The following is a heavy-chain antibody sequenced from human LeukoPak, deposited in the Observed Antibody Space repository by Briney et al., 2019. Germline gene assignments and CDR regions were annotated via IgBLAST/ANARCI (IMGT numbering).Heavy chain of an antibody. V-gene: IGHV1-58*01. J-gene: IGHJ6*02. Sequence: SVKVSCKASGFTFTSSALQWVRQARGQRLEWIGWIVVGSGNTNYAQKFQERVTITRDMSTSTAYMELSSLRSEDTAVYYCAADLLSIRGSGWYSVFGYYYYGMDVWGQGTTVTVSS. CDR2: IVVGSGNT. CDR1: GFTFTSSA. CDR3: AADLLSIRGSGWYSVFGYYYYGMDV. D-gene: IGHD6-19*01.